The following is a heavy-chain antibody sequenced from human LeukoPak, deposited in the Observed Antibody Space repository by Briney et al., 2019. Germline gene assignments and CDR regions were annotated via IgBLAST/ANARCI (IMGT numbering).Heavy chain of an antibody. Sequence: ASVKVSCKASGYTFTSYGISWVRQAPGQGLEWMGWIGAYNGNTNYAQKLQGRVTMTTDTSTSTAYMELRSLRSDDTAVYYCARGGYDILTGYSNIDPWGQGTLVTVSS. V-gene: IGHV1-18*01. D-gene: IGHD3-9*01. CDR2: IGAYNGNT. CDR1: GYTFTSYG. J-gene: IGHJ5*02. CDR3: ARGGYDILTGYSNIDP.